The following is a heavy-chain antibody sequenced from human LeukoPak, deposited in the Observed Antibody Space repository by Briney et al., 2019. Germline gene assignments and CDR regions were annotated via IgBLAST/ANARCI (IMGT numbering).Heavy chain of an antibody. J-gene: IGHJ4*02. Sequence: SETLSLTCTVSGGSISSHYWTWIRQPPGKGLAWIGYIYYSGSTNYNPSLKSRVTISVDTSKNQFSLKLSSVTAADTAVYYCARRGEYSSSFMTFDYWGQGILVTVSS. D-gene: IGHD6-6*01. V-gene: IGHV4-59*11. CDR2: IYYSGST. CDR3: ARRGEYSSSFMTFDY. CDR1: GGSISSHY.